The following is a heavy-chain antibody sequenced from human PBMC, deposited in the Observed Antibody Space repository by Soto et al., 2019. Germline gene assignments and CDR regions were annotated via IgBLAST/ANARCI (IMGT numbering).Heavy chain of an antibody. CDR1: GDSISKYY. V-gene: IGHV4-59*05. CDR2: IYYSESPSY. CDR3: PRVWFWSGSYNWVDP. D-gene: IGHD3-3*01. J-gene: IGHJ5*02. Sequence: PSETLSLTCTVSGDSISKYYWSWIRQPPGKGLEWIGYIYYSESPSYSETTSYNPSLKSRVTISVDTANNQFSLRLTSVTAADTAVYYCPRVWFWSGSYNWVDPWGQGTLVTVS.